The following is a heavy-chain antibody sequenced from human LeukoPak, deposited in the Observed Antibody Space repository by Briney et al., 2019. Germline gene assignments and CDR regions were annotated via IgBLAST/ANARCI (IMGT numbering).Heavy chain of an antibody. CDR2: IIPIFGTA. Sequence: SVKVSCKASGGIFSSYAISWVRQAPGQGLEWMGGIIPIFGTANYAQKFQGRVTITADKSTSTAYMELSSLRSEDTAVYYCARDMARAEEDRGTGFDYWGQGTLVTVSS. D-gene: IGHD1/OR15-1a*01. V-gene: IGHV1-69*06. J-gene: IGHJ4*02. CDR1: GGIFSSYA. CDR3: ARDMARAEEDRGTGFDY.